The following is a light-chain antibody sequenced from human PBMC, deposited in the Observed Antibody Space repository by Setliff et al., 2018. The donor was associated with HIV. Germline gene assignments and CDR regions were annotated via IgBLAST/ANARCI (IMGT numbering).Light chain of an antibody. J-gene: IGLJ1*01. CDR1: SSDVGGFNY. CDR3: SSYTGGSTYG. V-gene: IGLV2-14*03. Sequence: QSALTQPASVSGSPGQSITISCTGTSSDVGGFNYVSWYQQHPGKAPKLMIYDVSNRPSGVSNRFSGSKSGNTASLTISGLQAEDEADYYCSSYTGGSTYGFGTGTKSPS. CDR2: DVS.